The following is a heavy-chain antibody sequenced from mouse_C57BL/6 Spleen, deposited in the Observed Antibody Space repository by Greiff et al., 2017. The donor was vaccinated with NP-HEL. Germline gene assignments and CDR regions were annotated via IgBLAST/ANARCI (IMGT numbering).Heavy chain of an antibody. J-gene: IGHJ4*01. CDR1: GYTFTDYN. V-gene: IGHV1-22*01. D-gene: IGHD2-5*01. CDR3: AIEDYSNSLYYAMDY. CDR2: INPNNGGT. Sequence: VQLQQSGPELVKPGASVKMSCKASGYTFTDYNMHWVKQSHGKSLEWIGYINPNNGGTSYNQKFKGKATLTVNKSSSTAYMELRSLTSEDSAVYYCAIEDYSNSLYYAMDYWGQGTSVTVSS.